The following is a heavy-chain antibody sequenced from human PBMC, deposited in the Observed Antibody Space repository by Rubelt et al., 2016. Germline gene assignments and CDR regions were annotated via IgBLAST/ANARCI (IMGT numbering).Heavy chain of an antibody. J-gene: IGHJ6*02. V-gene: IGHV3-9*01. CDR1: GFSFDDYA. CDR2: ITSKSGKT. Sequence: RGRSLRLSCAASGFSFDDYAMHWVRQAPGKGLEWVSGITSKSGKTDYADSVKGRFTISRDNSKNTLYLQMNSLRVEDTAVYYCTNDVGSPWALSYFYGMDVWGQGTTVTVS. D-gene: IGHD1-26*01. CDR3: TNDVGSPWALSYFYGMDV.